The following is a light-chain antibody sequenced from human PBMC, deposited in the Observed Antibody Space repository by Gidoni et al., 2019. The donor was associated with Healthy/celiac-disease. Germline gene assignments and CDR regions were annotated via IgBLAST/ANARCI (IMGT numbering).Light chain of an antibody. CDR1: QSISSY. Sequence: DIQMNQSPSSLSASVGDRVTITCRSLSQSISSYLNWYQQKPGKAPKLLIYAASSLQSGVPSRFSGSGSGTDFTLTISSLQPEDFATYYCQQSYSTPPTFGGGTKVEIK. CDR2: AAS. J-gene: IGKJ4*01. V-gene: IGKV1-39*01. CDR3: QQSYSTPPT.